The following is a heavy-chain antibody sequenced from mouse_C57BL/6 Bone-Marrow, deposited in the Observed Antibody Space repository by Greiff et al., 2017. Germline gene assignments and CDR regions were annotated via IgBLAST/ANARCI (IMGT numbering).Heavy chain of an antibody. J-gene: IGHJ2*01. CDR1: GYAFTNYL. D-gene: IGHD1-1*01. CDR3: ARITTVFRDY. V-gene: IGHV1-54*01. CDR2: INTGSGGT. Sequence: QVQLQQSGAELVRPGTSVKVSCKASGYAFTNYLIEWVKQRPGQGLEWLGVINTGSGGTNYTEKFKGKATLSADKSSSTAYMQLSSLTSEESAVYFGARITTVFRDYWGQGTTLTVSS.